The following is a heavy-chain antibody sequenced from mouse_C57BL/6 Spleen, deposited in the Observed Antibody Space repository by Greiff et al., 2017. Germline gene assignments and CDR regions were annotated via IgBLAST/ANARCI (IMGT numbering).Heavy chain of an antibody. Sequence: VQLQQSGPELVKPGASVTISCKASGYSFTGYYMNWVKQSPEKSLEWIGEINPSTGGTSYNQKFTAQATLTVDKSSSTAYMLLKSLTSEASAVSYCAGRGYYYGSSYCFDYWGQGTTLTVSS. CDR3: AGRGYYYGSSYCFDY. D-gene: IGHD1-1*01. CDR1: GYSFTGYY. CDR2: INPSTGGT. V-gene: IGHV1-42*01. J-gene: IGHJ2*01.